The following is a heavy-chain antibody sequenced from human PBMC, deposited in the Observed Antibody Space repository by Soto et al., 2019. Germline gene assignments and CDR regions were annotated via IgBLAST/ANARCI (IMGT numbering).Heavy chain of an antibody. V-gene: IGHV4-59*01. CDR2: IYYSGST. Sequence: QVQLQESGPGLVKPSETLSLTCTVSGGSISSYYWSWIRQPPGKGLEWIGYIYYSGSTNYNPSLKSRVTISVDTSKNQFSLKLSSVTAADTAVYYCARDLGGGSPWHYWGQGTLVTVSS. CDR3: ARDLGGGSPWHY. J-gene: IGHJ4*02. D-gene: IGHD3-16*01. CDR1: GGSISSYY.